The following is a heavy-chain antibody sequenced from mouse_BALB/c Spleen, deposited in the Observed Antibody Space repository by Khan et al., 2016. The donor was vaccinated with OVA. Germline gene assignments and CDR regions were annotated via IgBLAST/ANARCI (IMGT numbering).Heavy chain of an antibody. CDR2: ILPGSGSR. Sequence: QVQLQQPGAELMKPGASVKISCKATGYTFSSYWLEWVKQRSGHGLEWIGEILPGSGSRNYNEKFKGKATFTADISSKTTYMQLSSLTSEDSAVYYCARVNYGSRDYFDYWGQGTTLTVSS. J-gene: IGHJ2*01. CDR1: GYTFSSYW. CDR3: ARVNYGSRDYFDY. V-gene: IGHV1-9*01. D-gene: IGHD1-1*01.